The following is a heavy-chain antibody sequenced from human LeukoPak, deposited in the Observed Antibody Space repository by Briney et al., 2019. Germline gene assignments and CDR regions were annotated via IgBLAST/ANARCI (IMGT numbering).Heavy chain of an antibody. V-gene: IGHV4-34*01. CDR2: INHSGST. CDR3: ARGSYFTNYGSGSYYDY. J-gene: IGHJ4*02. Sequence: PSETLSLTCAVYGGSFSGYYWSWIRQPPGKGLEWIGEINHSGSTNYNPSLKSRVTISADTSKNQFSLKLSSVTAADTAVYYCARGSYFTNYGSGSYYDYWGQGTLVTVSS. CDR1: GGSFSGYY. D-gene: IGHD3-10*01.